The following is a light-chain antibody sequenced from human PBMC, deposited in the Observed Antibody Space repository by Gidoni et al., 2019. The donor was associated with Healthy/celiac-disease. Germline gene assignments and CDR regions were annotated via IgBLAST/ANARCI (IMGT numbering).Light chain of an antibody. CDR3: QQRSNWPPIT. CDR2: DAS. J-gene: IGKJ5*01. Sequence: EIVLTQSPATLSLSPGERANLSCRASQSVSSYLAWSQQKPGQAPRLLIYDASNRATGIPARFMGSGSGTDFTLTISSLEPEYFAVYYCQQRSNWPPITCGQGTRLEIK. CDR1: QSVSSY. V-gene: IGKV3-11*01.